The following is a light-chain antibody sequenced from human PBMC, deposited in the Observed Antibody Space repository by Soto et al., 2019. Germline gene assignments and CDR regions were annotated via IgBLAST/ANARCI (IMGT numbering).Light chain of an antibody. CDR2: DVS. CDR3: GSYTSSDSWV. Sequence: QSVLTRPASVSGSPGQSITISCTGTSSDVGGYNYVSWYQQHPGKAPKLMIYDVSNRPSGVSNRFSGSKSGNTASLTISGLQAEDEADYYCGSYTSSDSWVFGGGTKVTVL. CDR1: SSDVGGYNY. J-gene: IGLJ3*02. V-gene: IGLV2-14*01.